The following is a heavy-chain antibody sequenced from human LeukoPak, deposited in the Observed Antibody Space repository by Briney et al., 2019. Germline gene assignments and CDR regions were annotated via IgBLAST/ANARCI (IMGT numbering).Heavy chain of an antibody. D-gene: IGHD3/OR15-3a*01. CDR3: ARQTGAGLFILP. CDR2: IYYSGST. V-gene: IGHV4-39*01. J-gene: IGHJ4*02. CDR1: GGSISSSSYY. Sequence: PSETLSLTCTVSGGSISSSSYYWGWIRQPPGKGLEWIGSIYYSGSTYYNPSLKSRVTISVDTSKNQFSLKLSSVTAADTAVYFCARQTGAGLFILPGGQGTLVTVSS.